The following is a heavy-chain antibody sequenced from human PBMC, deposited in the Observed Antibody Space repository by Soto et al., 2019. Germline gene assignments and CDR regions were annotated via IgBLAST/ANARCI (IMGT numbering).Heavy chain of an antibody. CDR1: GGTFSSYT. V-gene: IGHV1-69*02. CDR2: IIPILGIA. Sequence: GASVKVSCKASGGTFSSYTISWVRQAPGQGLEWMGRIIPILGIASYAQKFQGRVTITADKSTSTAYMELSSLRSEDTAAYYCARGVVGSWTDGFFDYWGQGTQVTVSS. J-gene: IGHJ4*02. D-gene: IGHD1-1*01. CDR3: ARGVVGSWTDGFFDY.